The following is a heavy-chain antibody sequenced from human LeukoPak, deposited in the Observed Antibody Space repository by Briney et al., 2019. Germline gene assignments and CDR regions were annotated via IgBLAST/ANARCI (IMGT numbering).Heavy chain of an antibody. CDR2: ISAYNGNT. J-gene: IGHJ4*02. Sequence: ASVKVSCKASGYTFTSYGISWVRQAPGQGLEWMGWISAYNGNTNYAQKLQGRVTMTTDTSTSTAYMELRSLRSNDTAVYYCARDARYYYDRAPFDYWGQGTLVTVSS. V-gene: IGHV1-18*01. CDR1: GYTFTSYG. CDR3: ARDARYYYDRAPFDY. D-gene: IGHD3-22*01.